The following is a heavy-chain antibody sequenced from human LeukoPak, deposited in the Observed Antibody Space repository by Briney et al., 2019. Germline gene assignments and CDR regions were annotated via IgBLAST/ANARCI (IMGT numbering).Heavy chain of an antibody. Sequence: TRGSLRLSCTASGFTFSSYTMTWVRQAPGKGLKWVSTITTGDGNTYYADSVKGRFTVSRDDSKNTLYLQMNSLRAEGTAVYYCAKDGGLWVSAHWGDSWGRGTLVTVSS. V-gene: IGHV3-23*01. D-gene: IGHD7-27*01. J-gene: IGHJ4*02. CDR1: GFTFSSYT. CDR3: AKDGGLWVSAHWGDS. CDR2: ITTGDGNT.